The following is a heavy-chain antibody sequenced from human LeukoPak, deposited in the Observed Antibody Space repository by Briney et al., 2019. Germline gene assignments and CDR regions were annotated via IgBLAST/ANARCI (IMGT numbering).Heavy chain of an antibody. J-gene: IGHJ4*02. CDR1: GFTFSNAW. CDR3: ARVPSDY. Sequence: GGSLRLSCAASGFTFSNAWMSWVRQAPGKGLEWVSSISSGSSYIYYADSVKGRFTISRDNAKNSLYLQMNSLRAEDTAMYFCARVPSDYWGQGTLVTVSS. CDR2: ISSGSSYI. V-gene: IGHV3-21*01.